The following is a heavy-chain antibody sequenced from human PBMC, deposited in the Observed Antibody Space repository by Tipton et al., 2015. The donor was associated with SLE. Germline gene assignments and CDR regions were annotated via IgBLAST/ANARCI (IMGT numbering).Heavy chain of an antibody. CDR3: ATVNCSLGGCILDS. D-gene: IGHD2-15*01. V-gene: IGHV4-59*01. J-gene: IGHJ4*02. Sequence: TLSLTCTVSGGFIRSYYWSWIRQPPGKGLEWIGYIYYSGSTNYNPSLKSRVTISVDPSKNQFSLKLSSVTAADTAVYYRATVNCSLGGCILDSWGRGTLVTVSS. CDR1: GGFIRSYY. CDR2: IYYSGST.